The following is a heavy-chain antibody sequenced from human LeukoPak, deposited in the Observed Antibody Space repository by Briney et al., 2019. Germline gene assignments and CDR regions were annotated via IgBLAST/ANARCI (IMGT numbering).Heavy chain of an antibody. V-gene: IGHV2-5*02. CDR1: GFSLSTSGVG. D-gene: IGHD3-22*01. J-gene: IGHJ4*02. Sequence: ESGPTLVKPTQTLTLTCTFSGFSLSTSGVGVGWIRQPPGKALECLSLIYWDDDKRYSPSLKSRLTITKDTSKNQVVLTMTNMDPVDTATYYCAHTRRGEYDSSGYNYWGQGTLVTVSS. CDR2: IYWDDDK. CDR3: AHTRRGEYDSSGYNY.